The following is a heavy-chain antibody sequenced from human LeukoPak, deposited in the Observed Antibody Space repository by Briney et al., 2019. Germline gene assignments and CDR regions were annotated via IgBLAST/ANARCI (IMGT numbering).Heavy chain of an antibody. D-gene: IGHD6-19*01. V-gene: IGHV1-2*02. CDR1: GYTFTGYY. J-gene: IGHJ5*02. Sequence: ASVKVSCKASGYTFTGYYMHWVRQAPGQGLEWMGWINPNSGGTNYAQKFQGRVTMTRDTSISTACMELSRLRSDDTAVYYCARVVIPIAVAGKEPSWWFDPWGQGTLVTVSS. CDR2: INPNSGGT. CDR3: ARVVIPIAVAGKEPSWWFDP.